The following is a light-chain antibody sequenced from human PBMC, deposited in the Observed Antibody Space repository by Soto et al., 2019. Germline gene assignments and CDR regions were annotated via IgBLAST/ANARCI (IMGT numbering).Light chain of an antibody. CDR3: QQYNSYWT. CDR2: KAS. CDR1: QSFRSW. Sequence: DIQMTQSPSTLSASVGDRVTITCRASQSFRSWLAWYQQKPGKAPKLLIYKASSLDSGVPSRFNGSGSGTEFTLTISRLQPDDFATYYCQQYNSYWTFGQGTKVEIK. V-gene: IGKV1-5*03. J-gene: IGKJ1*01.